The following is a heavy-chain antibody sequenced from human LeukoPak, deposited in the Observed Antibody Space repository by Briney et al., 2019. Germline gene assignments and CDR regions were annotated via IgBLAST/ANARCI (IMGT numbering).Heavy chain of an antibody. J-gene: IGHJ5*02. Sequence: SETLSLTCAVYGGSFSGYYWSWNRQPPGKGLEWIGEINHSGSTNYNPSLKSRVTISVDTSKNQFSLKLSSVTAADTAVYYCARQGVDPWGQGTLVTVSS. CDR1: GGSFSGYY. CDR2: INHSGST. CDR3: ARQGVDP. V-gene: IGHV4-34*01.